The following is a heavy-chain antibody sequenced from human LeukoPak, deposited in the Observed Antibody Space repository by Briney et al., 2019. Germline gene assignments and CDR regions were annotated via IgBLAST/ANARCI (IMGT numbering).Heavy chain of an antibody. V-gene: IGHV4-59*11. CDR1: GRSISSHN. CDR3: ARVDSSGYYTFFDY. J-gene: IGHJ4*02. Sequence: PSETLSLTCTVSGRSISSHNWNWIRQPPGKGLEWIGDIYNSGSPNYNPSLKSRVTISVDTSKNQFSLKLSSVTAADTAEYYCARVDSSGYYTFFDYWGQGTLVTVSS. D-gene: IGHD3-22*01. CDR2: IYNSGSP.